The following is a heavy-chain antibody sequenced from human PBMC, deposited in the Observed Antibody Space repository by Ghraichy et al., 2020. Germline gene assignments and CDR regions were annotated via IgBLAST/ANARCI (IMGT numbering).Heavy chain of an antibody. D-gene: IGHD4-23*01. CDR2: ITSSSRTR. V-gene: IGHV3-48*02. CDR1: GFTFSSHS. CDR3: ARGSTVVRFFYYDGMDV. J-gene: IGHJ6*02. Sequence: GSLRLSCVGSGFTFSSHSMNWVRQAPGKSLEWVSYITSSSRTRAYADSVKGRFTISRDNAQNSLYLQMTSLRDEDTAVYYCARGSTVVRFFYYDGMDVWVQGATVTVSS.